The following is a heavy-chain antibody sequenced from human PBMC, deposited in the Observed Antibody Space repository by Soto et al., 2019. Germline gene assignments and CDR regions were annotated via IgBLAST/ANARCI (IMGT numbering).Heavy chain of an antibody. J-gene: IGHJ4*02. CDR2: ISYDGSNK. D-gene: IGHD2-2*01. CDR1: GFTFSSYG. Sequence: QVQLVESGGGVVQPGRSLRLSCAASGFTFSSYGMHWVRQAPGKGLEWVAVISYDGSNKYYADSVKGRFTISRDNSKNTLYLQMNSLRAEDTAVYYCAKVGWGHCSSTSCSYFDYWGQGTLVTVSS. V-gene: IGHV3-30*18. CDR3: AKVGWGHCSSTSCSYFDY.